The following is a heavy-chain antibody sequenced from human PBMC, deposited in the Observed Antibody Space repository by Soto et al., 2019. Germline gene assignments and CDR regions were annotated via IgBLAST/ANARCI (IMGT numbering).Heavy chain of an antibody. V-gene: IGHV1-2*02. CDR2: LDPNSGDT. J-gene: IGHJ5*02. D-gene: IGHD3-9*01. CDR1: GYTFSDYY. CDR3: VRGGSFLTSPFDP. Sequence: QVQLVQSGAEVKRPGSSVRVSCKASGYTFSDYYLHWVRQTPGQGLEYRGWLDPNSGDTNYAQKFQGRVTVTSDSAISKAFLELSRLTSDDAALYYCVRGGSFLTSPFDPWGQGTLVTVSS.